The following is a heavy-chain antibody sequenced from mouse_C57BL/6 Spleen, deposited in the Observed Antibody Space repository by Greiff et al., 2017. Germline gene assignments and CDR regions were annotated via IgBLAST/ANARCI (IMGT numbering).Heavy chain of an antibody. CDR3: ERRGDSVWFAY. V-gene: IGHV1-69*01. CDR2: IDPSDSYT. J-gene: IGHJ3*01. CDR1: GYTFTSYW. Sequence: QVQLQQPGAELVMPGASVKLSCKASGYTFTSYWMHWVKQRPGQGLEWIGEIDPSDSYTNYNQKFKGKSTLTVDKSSSTACMQLSSLTSEDSAVYYGERRGDSVWFAYWGQGTLVTVSA.